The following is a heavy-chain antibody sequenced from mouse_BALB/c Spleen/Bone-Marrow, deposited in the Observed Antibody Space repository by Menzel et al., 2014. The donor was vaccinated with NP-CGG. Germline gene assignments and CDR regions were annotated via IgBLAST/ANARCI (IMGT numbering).Heavy chain of an antibody. V-gene: IGHV1-9*01. CDR1: GYTFSSYW. J-gene: IGHJ1*01. CDR3: AREDGLWYFDV. D-gene: IGHD1-1*01. Sequence: QVTLKECGAELMKPGASVKISCKATGYTFSSYWIEWVKQRPGHGLEWIGEILPGSGSTNYNEKFKGKATFTADTSSNTAYMQLSSLTSEDSAVYYCAREDGLWYFDVWGAGTTVTVSS. CDR2: ILPGSGST.